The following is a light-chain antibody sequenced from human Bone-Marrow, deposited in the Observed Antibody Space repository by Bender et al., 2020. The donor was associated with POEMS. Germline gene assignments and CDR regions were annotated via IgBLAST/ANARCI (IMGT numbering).Light chain of an antibody. V-gene: IGLV1-47*01. CDR2: RSN. CDR1: SSNIASNS. J-gene: IGLJ3*02. Sequence: QSVLTQPPSVSGTPGQRVTISCSGSSSNIASNSVYWYQQLPGTAPTLLIYRSNQRPSGVPDRFSASKSGTSASLAITGLQSDDESIYFCVAWDASLNGWVFGGGTKLTVL. CDR3: VAWDASLNGWV.